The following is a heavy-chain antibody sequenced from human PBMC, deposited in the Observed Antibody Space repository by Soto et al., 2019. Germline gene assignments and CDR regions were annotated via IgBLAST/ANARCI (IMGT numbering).Heavy chain of an antibody. CDR3: VRAAPTRPYFYYYYGMDV. Sequence: GGSLRLSCVASRFIFSNFAMHWVRQAPGKGLEWVAFISYDGSNKFYADSVKGRFSISRDNSENTLYLQMNSLRGEDSAVYYCVRAAPTRPYFYYYYGMDVWGQGTTVTVSS. CDR1: RFIFSNFA. CDR2: ISYDGSNK. J-gene: IGHJ6*02. D-gene: IGHD6-6*01. V-gene: IGHV3-30-3*01.